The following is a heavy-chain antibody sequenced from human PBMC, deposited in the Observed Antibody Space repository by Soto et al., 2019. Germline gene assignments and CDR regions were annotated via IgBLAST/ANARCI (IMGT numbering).Heavy chain of an antibody. D-gene: IGHD6-19*01. CDR2: ISGSGGST. CDR1: GFTFSSYA. Sequence: EVQLLESGGGLVQPGGSLRLSCAASGFTFSSYAMSWVRQAPGKGLEWVSAISGSGGSTYYADSVKGRFTISRDNSKNTLYLQMNSLRAEDMAVYYCAKGLYSSGWYGSCWFDPWGQGTLVTVSS. CDR3: AKGLYSSGWYGSCWFDP. J-gene: IGHJ5*02. V-gene: IGHV3-23*01.